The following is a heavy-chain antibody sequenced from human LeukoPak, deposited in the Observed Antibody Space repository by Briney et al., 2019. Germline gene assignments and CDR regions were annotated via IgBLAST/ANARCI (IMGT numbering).Heavy chain of an antibody. Sequence: GGSLRLSCAASGFTFSSYSMNWVRQAPGKGLEWVSSISSSSSYIYYADSVKGRFTISRDNAKNSLYLQMNSLRAEDTAVYYCARVSAMVSVRWFDPWGQGTLVTVSS. V-gene: IGHV3-21*01. CDR1: GFTFSSYS. CDR2: ISSSSSYI. D-gene: IGHD5-18*01. CDR3: ARVSAMVSVRWFDP. J-gene: IGHJ5*02.